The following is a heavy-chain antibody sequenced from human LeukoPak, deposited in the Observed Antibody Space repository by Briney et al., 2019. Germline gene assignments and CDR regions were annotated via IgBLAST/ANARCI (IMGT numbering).Heavy chain of an antibody. D-gene: IGHD2-15*01. CDR3: ARGGYCSSDSCLN. CDR1: GGSISGYY. J-gene: IGHJ4*02. V-gene: IGHV4-4*07. CDR2: IFTSGST. Sequence: SETLSLTCTVSGGSISGYYWNWIRQPAGKGLEWIGRIFTSGSTNYNPSLKSRLTMSVDTSNNQFSLKLNSVTAADTAVYYCARGGYCSSDSCLNWGQGTLVTVSS.